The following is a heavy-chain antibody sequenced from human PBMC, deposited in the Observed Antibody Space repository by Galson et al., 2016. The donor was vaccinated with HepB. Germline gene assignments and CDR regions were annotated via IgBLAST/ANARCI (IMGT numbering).Heavy chain of an antibody. Sequence: SLRLSCAASGFSFGVYYMAWIRQAPGKGLEWVSSMSSNRRWINYVDSVRGRFTISRDDAKNSLYLQRNSLRAEDTAVYFCARDFRGSTIPARDFDYWGQGTLVTVSS. CDR3: ARDFRGSTIPARDFDY. J-gene: IGHJ4*02. V-gene: IGHV3-11*06. D-gene: IGHD2-2*01. CDR1: GFSFGVYY. CDR2: MSSNRRWI.